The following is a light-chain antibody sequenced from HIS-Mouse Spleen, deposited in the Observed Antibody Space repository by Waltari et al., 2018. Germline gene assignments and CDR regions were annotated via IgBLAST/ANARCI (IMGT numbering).Light chain of an antibody. CDR2: DVS. CDR1: SSDVGGSTY. Sequence: QSALTQPASVSGSPGQSITISCTGTSSDVGGSTYVSWYQPHPGKAPKLMIYDVSNRPSGVSNRFSGSKSGNTASLTISGLQAEDEADYYCSSYTSSSTYVFGTGTKVTVL. J-gene: IGLJ1*01. CDR3: SSYTSSSTYV. V-gene: IGLV2-14*03.